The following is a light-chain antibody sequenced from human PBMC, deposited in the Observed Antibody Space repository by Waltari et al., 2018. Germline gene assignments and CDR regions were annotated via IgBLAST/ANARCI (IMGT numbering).Light chain of an antibody. CDR2: KAS. V-gene: IGKV1-5*03. Sequence: DIEMTQSPSTLSASVGDRVIFRCRASQSISKWLAWYQQKPGKAPKLLIYKASTLESGVPSRFSGSGSGKEFTLTISSLQPEEFATYDCQQYNSYSLLSFGGGTKVEIK. CDR1: QSISKW. J-gene: IGKJ4*01. CDR3: QQYNSYSLLS.